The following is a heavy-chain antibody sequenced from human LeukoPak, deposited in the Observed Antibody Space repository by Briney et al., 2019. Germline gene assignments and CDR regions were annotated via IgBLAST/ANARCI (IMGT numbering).Heavy chain of an antibody. CDR1: RFSFTNYA. Sequence: GGSLRLFCAASRFSFTNYAMSWVRQAPGKGLEWVSTISGSAVSGGTTYYADSVKGRFTISRDNSKNTLSLQMNSLRAEDTAVYYCAKEAGIAAPPYYFDFWGQGTLVTVSS. J-gene: IGHJ4*02. V-gene: IGHV3-23*01. D-gene: IGHD6-25*01. CDR2: ISGSAVSGGTT. CDR3: AKEAGIAAPPYYFDF.